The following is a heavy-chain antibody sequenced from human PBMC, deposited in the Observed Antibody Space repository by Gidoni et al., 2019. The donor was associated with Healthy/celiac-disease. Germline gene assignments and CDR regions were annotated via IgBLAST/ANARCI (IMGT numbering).Heavy chain of an antibody. Sequence: QVQLVESGGGVVQPGRSLRLSFAASGFTFSSYGLPWVRPAPGKGQEWVAVIWYDGSNKYYADSVKGRFTISRDNSKNTLYLQMNSLRAEDTAVYYCASLILGYCSGGSCSDAFDIWGQGTMVTVSS. J-gene: IGHJ3*02. D-gene: IGHD2-15*01. CDR1: GFTFSSYG. CDR2: IWYDGSNK. CDR3: ASLILGYCSGGSCSDAFDI. V-gene: IGHV3-33*01.